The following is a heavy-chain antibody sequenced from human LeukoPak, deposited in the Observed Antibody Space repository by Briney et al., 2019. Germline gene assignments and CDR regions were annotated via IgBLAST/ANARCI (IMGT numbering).Heavy chain of an antibody. J-gene: IGHJ4*02. D-gene: IGHD2-15*01. CDR2: INPSDSDI. CDR1: GYSFGNYW. CDR3: ARLRISGEDTIFNY. V-gene: IGHV5-51*01. Sequence: GESLKISCKNSGYSFGNYWIGWVRQMSGKGLEWMGIINPSDSDIRYSPSFQGQVTISADKSMSTAYLQWSSLKASDTAMYYCARLRISGEDTIFNYWGQGTLVTVSS.